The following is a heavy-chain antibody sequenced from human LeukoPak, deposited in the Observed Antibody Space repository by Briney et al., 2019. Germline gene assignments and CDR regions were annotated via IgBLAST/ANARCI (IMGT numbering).Heavy chain of an antibody. J-gene: IGHJ3*02. CDR1: GFTFSSYS. Sequence: GGSLRLSCAASGFTFSSYSMNWVRQAPGKGLEWVSSISSSSSYIYYADSVKGRFTISRDNAKNSLYLQMNSLRAKDTAVYYCARRLTRGIMITFGGLNDAFDIWGQGTMVTVSS. CDR2: ISSSSSYI. V-gene: IGHV3-21*01. CDR3: ARRLTRGIMITFGGLNDAFDI. D-gene: IGHD3-16*01.